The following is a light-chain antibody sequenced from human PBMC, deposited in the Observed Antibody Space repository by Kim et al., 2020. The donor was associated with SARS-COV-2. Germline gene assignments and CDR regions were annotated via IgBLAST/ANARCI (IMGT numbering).Light chain of an antibody. V-gene: IGLV3-1*01. J-gene: IGLJ2*01. Sequence: SYELTQPPSVSVSPGQTASITCSGDKLGDKYACWYQHKPGQSPVLVIYQDSKRPSGIPERFSGSNSENTATLTISGTQAMDEADYYCQAWDSSTVV. CDR2: QDS. CDR3: QAWDSSTVV. CDR1: KLGDKY.